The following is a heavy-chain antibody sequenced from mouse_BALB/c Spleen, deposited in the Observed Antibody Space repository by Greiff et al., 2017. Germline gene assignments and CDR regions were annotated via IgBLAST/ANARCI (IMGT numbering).Heavy chain of an antibody. Sequence: VKLVESGAELMKPGASVKISCKATGYTFSSYWIEWVKQRPGHGLEWIGEILPGSGSTNYNEKFKGKATFTADTSSNTAYMQLSSLTSEDSAVYYCASGGIYYRFAYWGQGTLVTVSA. CDR2: ILPGSGST. J-gene: IGHJ3*01. CDR1: GYTFSSYW. D-gene: IGHD2-1*01. CDR3: ASGGIYYRFAY. V-gene: IGHV1-9*01.